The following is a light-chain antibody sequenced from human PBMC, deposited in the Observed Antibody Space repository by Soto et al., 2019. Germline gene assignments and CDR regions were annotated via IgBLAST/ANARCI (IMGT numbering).Light chain of an antibody. Sequence: DIQMTQSPSTLSASVGDRVTITCRASQRISSWLAWYQQKPGKAPKLLIYGASSLESRVPSRFSGSGSVTEFTLTIDSLQPDDFATYYCQQYSSSSPTFGHGTKLEI. CDR3: QQYSSSSPT. J-gene: IGKJ2*01. V-gene: IGKV1-5*01. CDR2: GAS. CDR1: QRISSW.